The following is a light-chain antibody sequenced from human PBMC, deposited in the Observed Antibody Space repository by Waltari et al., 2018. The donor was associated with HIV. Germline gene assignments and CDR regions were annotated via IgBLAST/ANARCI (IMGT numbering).Light chain of an antibody. Sequence: SSELTQPPSVSVSPGQTARTPCSGDASPKKYAYWYQQKPGQAPVLVQYKDNERPPGIPERFSGSSSETTVTLTISGVQAEDEADYYCQSADSTTTDSWVFGGGTKLTVL. V-gene: IGLV3-25*03. J-gene: IGLJ3*02. CDR3: QSADSTTTDSWV. CDR1: ASPKKY. CDR2: KDN.